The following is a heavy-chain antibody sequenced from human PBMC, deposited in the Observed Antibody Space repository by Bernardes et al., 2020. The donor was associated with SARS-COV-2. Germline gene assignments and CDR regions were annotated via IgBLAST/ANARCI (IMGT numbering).Heavy chain of an antibody. V-gene: IGHV3-66*02. Sequence: GGSLRLSCAASGFTVSSNYMSWVRQAPGKGLELVSVIYSGGTTYYADSVKGRFTISRDTSKNTLYLQMNNLRTEDTAVYYCARGGFCPGGSCYFFDHWGQGTLVTVSS. D-gene: IGHD2-15*01. CDR1: GFTVSSNY. CDR3: ARGGFCPGGSCYFFDH. CDR2: IYSGGTT. J-gene: IGHJ4*02.